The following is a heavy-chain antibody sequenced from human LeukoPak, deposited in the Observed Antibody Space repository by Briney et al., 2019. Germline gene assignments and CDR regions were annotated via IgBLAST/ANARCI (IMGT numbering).Heavy chain of an antibody. V-gene: IGHV1-69*06. Sequence: SVKVSCKASGGTFSSYAISWVRQAPGQGLEWMGGIIPIFGTANYAQKFQGRVTMTEDTSTDTAYMELSSLRSEDTAVYYCATRGYSYGNPGGYFDYWGQGTLVTVSS. CDR1: GGTFSSYA. CDR3: ATRGYSYGNPGGYFDY. J-gene: IGHJ4*02. CDR2: IIPIFGTA. D-gene: IGHD5-18*01.